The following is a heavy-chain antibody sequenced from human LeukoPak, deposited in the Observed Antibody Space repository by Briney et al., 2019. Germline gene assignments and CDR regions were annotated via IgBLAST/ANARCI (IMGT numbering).Heavy chain of an antibody. CDR1: GFTFSSYA. V-gene: IGHV3-23*01. CDR3: ATHLITMVRGVITLYYFDY. Sequence: PGGSLRVSCAASGFTFSSYAMSWVRQAPGEGLEWVSAISGSGGSTYYADSVKGRFTISRDNSKNTLYLQMNSLRAEDTAVYYCATHLITMVRGVITLYYFDYWGQGTLVTVSS. CDR2: ISGSGGST. D-gene: IGHD3-10*01. J-gene: IGHJ4*02.